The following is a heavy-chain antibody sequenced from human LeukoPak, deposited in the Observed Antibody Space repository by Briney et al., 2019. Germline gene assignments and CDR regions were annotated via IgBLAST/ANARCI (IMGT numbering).Heavy chain of an antibody. CDR3: ARGGPTNFDY. J-gene: IGHJ4*02. Sequence: PSETLSLTCTVSGGSISSGSCYWSWIRQPAGKGLEWIGRIYTSGSTNYNPSLKSRVTISVDTSKNQFSLKLSSVTAADTAVYYCARGGPTNFDYWGQGTLVTVSS. V-gene: IGHV4-61*02. CDR1: GGSISSGSCY. CDR2: IYTSGST.